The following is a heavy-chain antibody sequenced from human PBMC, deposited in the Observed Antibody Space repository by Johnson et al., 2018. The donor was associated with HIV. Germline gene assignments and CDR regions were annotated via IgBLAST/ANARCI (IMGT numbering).Heavy chain of an antibody. CDR3: ARWNWVSAAFDI. V-gene: IGHV3-74*01. J-gene: IGHJ3*02. D-gene: IGHD1-7*01. Sequence: VQLVESGGGLVQPGGSLRLSCAASGFTFSSYWMHWVRQAPGKGLLWVSRINSAGSSTGYADSVKGRFTISRDNAKNTLYLQMNSLRAEDTAVYYCARWNWVSAAFDIWGQGTMVTVSS. CDR2: INSAGSST. CDR1: GFTFSSYW.